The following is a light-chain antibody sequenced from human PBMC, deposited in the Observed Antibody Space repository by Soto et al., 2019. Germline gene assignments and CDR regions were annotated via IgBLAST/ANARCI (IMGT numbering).Light chain of an antibody. J-gene: IGKJ1*01. CDR1: QTISSW. V-gene: IGKV1-5*03. Sequence: DIQMTQSPSTLSGSVGDRVTITCRASQTISSWLAWYQQKPGKAPKLLIYKASTLKSGVPSRFSGSGSGTEFTLTSISLQPDDFATYCCQHYKSYSEAFGQGTKVDIK. CDR3: QHYKSYSEA. CDR2: KAS.